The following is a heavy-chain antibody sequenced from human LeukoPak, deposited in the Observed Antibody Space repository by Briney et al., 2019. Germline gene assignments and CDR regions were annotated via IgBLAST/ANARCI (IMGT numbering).Heavy chain of an antibody. CDR2: ISATGGST. Sequence: PGGSLRLSCAASGFTFSSYAMSWVRQAPGKGLEWVSSISATGGSTYYADSVKGRSAISRDNSKNTLYLQMNSLRAEDTAVYYCASQLWTDPGGYWGQGTLVTVSS. CDR3: ASQLWTDPGGY. CDR1: GFTFSSYA. D-gene: IGHD5-18*01. V-gene: IGHV3-23*01. J-gene: IGHJ4*02.